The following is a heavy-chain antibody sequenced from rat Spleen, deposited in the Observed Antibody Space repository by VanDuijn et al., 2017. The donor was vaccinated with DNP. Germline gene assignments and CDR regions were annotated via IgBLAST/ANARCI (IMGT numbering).Heavy chain of an antibody. CDR2: ITNSGGST. CDR3: TTHDDYGSYGFDY. D-gene: IGHD1-3*01. V-gene: IGHV5S13*01. CDR1: GFTFSNYG. Sequence: EVQLVESGGGLVQPGRSLKLSCAASGFTFSNYGMAWVRQAPTKGLEWVASITNSGGSTYYRDSVKGRFTISRDNAKSTLYLQMDSLRSEDTATYYCTTHDDYGSYGFDYWGQGVMVTVSS. J-gene: IGHJ2*01.